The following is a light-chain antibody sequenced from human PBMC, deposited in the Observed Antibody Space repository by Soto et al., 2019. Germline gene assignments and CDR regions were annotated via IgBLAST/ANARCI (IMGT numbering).Light chain of an antibody. Sequence: EIALTQSPVTLSLSPGEIATLSFSASQSVRTYLAWYQQKPGQAPRLLIYDASNRATGIPARFSGSGSGTEFTLTISSLQSEDFAVYYCQQYNNWPLTFGGGTKVDI. CDR3: QQYNNWPLT. V-gene: IGKV3-11*01. CDR2: DAS. J-gene: IGKJ4*01. CDR1: QSVRTY.